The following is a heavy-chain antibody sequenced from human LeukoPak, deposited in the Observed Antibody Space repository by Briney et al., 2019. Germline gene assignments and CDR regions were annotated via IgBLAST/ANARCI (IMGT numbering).Heavy chain of an antibody. J-gene: IGHJ4*02. D-gene: IGHD2-8*02. CDR2: IWFDGSKD. CDR3: ARDVTGSLDY. Sequence: PGGSLRLSCAASGFAFSTYVMHWVRQAPGKGLEWVAIIWFDGSKDYHADSVKGRFTISRDNSRNTLFLQMDSLRVEDTARYYCARDVTGSLDYWGQGTLVTVSS. V-gene: IGHV3-33*01. CDR1: GFAFSTYV.